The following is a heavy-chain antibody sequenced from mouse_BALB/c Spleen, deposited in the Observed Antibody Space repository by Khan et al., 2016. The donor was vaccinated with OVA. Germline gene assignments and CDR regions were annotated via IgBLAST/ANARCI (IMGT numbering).Heavy chain of an antibody. D-gene: IGHD1-1*01. CDR3: ARGNYYGYYFDY. J-gene: IGHJ2*01. CDR1: GYSITSGYA. CDR2: ISYSGGT. V-gene: IGHV3-2*02. Sequence: VQLKQSGPGLVKPSQSLSLTCTVTGYSITSGYAWNWIRQFPGNKLEWMGYISYSGGTSYNPSPKSRISITRDKSKNQFFLQLNSVTTEETATFYCARGNYYGYYFDYWGQGTPLTVSS.